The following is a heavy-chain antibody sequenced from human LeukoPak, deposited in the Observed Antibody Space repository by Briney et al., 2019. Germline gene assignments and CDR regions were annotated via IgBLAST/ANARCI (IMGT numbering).Heavy chain of an antibody. V-gene: IGHV5-51*01. Sequence: GESLKISCQGSGYSFTNYWIGWVRQMPGKGLEWMGIIYPGDSDTKYSPSFQGQVTISADKSITTAYLQWSSLEASDTAIYYCARSLTLDRITKYYFDFWGQGTLVTVS. J-gene: IGHJ4*02. CDR2: IYPGDSDT. CDR1: GYSFTNYW. D-gene: IGHD3-16*01. CDR3: ARSLTLDRITKYYFDF.